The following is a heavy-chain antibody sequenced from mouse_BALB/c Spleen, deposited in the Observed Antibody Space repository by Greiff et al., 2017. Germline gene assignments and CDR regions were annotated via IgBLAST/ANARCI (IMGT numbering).Heavy chain of an antibody. CDR2: IDPENGNT. D-gene: IGHD1-1*01. Sequence: EVQLQQSGAELVRPGALVKLSCKASGFNINDYYMHWVKQRPEQGLEWIGWIDPENGNTIYDPKFQGKASITADTSSNTAYLQLSSLTSEDTAVYYCARGGGSSLFWYFDVWGAGTTVTVSS. CDR3: ARGGGSSLFWYFDV. J-gene: IGHJ1*01. CDR1: GFNINDYY. V-gene: IGHV14-1*02.